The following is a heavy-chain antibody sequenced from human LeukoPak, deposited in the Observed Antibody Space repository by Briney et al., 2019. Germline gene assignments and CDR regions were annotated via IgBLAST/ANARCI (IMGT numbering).Heavy chain of an antibody. CDR3: AKLTDF. D-gene: IGHD3-9*01. Sequence: GGSLRLSCAASGFTFSSYAMSGVRQAPGKGLEWVSAISGSGGTTYYTDSVKGRFTISRDSSKNTVYLQMNSLRAEDTAVYFCAKLTDFWGRGTLVTVSS. CDR1: GFTFSSYA. CDR2: ISGSGGTT. V-gene: IGHV3-23*01. J-gene: IGHJ2*01.